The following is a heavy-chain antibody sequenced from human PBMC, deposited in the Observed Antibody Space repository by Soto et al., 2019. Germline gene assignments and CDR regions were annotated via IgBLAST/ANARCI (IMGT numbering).Heavy chain of an antibody. CDR2: IYSGGST. D-gene: IGHD2-15*01. Sequence: EVQLVESGGGLIQPGGSLRLSCAASGFTVSSNYMSWVRQAPGKGLEWVSVIYSGGSTYYADSVKGRFTISRDNSKNTVYLKMNGLRAENTAVYYCARGYCSGGSCYWFDYWGQGTLVTVSS. V-gene: IGHV3-53*01. J-gene: IGHJ4*02. CDR3: ARGYCSGGSCYWFDY. CDR1: GFTVSSNY.